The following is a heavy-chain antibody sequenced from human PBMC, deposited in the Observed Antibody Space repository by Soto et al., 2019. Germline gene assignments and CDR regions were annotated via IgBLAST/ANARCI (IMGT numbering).Heavy chain of an antibody. CDR2: INKNSRNI. CDR1: GFTFSDYS. CDR3: VRDHDTARFLHAH. Sequence: GGSLRLSCEASGFTFSDYSMNWVRQAPGKGLEWVSFINKNSRNIYYADSVKGRFTISRDNAKNSLYLQMNSLTVEDTAMYFCVRDHDTARFLHAHWGPGTLVTVSS. V-gene: IGHV3-21*01. D-gene: IGHD1-1*01. J-gene: IGHJ4*02.